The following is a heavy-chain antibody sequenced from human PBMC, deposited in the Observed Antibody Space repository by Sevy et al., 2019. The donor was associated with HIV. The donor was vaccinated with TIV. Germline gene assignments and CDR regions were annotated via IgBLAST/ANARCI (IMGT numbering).Heavy chain of an antibody. J-gene: IGHJ4*02. D-gene: IGHD6-19*01. CDR2: VYSTGRT. Sequence: GGSLRLSCAASAFTVSSNYMSWVRQGPGKGLEWVSVVYSTGRTFYADSVKGRFTLSRDNSKNTLYLQMNSLRAEDTAVYYCARATSSGWYWAFDYWGQGTLVTVSS. CDR3: ARATSSGWYWAFDY. V-gene: IGHV3-53*01. CDR1: AFTVSSNY.